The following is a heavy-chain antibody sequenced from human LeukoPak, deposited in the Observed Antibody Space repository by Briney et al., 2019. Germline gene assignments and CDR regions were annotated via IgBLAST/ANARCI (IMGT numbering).Heavy chain of an antibody. V-gene: IGHV3-7*03. Sequence: GGSLRLSCAASGFTFSSYWMSWVRQAPGKGLEWVANIKQDGSEKYYVDSVKGRFTISRDNAKNSLYLQMNSLRAEDTAVYYCAKCILTGYYKGYMDVWGKGTTVTISS. CDR1: GFTFSSYW. CDR2: IKQDGSEK. J-gene: IGHJ6*03. D-gene: IGHD3-9*01. CDR3: AKCILTGYYKGYMDV.